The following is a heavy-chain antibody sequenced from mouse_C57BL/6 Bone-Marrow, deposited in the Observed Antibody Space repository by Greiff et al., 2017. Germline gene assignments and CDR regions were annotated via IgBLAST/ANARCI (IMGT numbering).Heavy chain of an antibody. Sequence: EVKLMESGGDLVKPGGSLKLSCAASGFTFSSYGMSWVRQTPDKRLEWVATISSGGSYTYYPDSVKGRFTISRDNAKNTLYLQMSSLKSEDTAMYYCARGTGTGYWGQGTTLTVSS. J-gene: IGHJ2*01. CDR1: GFTFSSYG. CDR3: ARGTGTGY. D-gene: IGHD4-1*01. V-gene: IGHV5-6*01. CDR2: ISSGGSYT.